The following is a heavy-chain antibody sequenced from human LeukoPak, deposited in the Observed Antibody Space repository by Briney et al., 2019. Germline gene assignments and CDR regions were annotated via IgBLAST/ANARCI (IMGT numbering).Heavy chain of an antibody. CDR1: GFTFSSYA. D-gene: IGHD3-22*01. Sequence: GSLRLSCAASGFTFSSYAMSWVRQSPGKGLEWVSAIDGSGGSTYYAGSVKGRFTISRDNSKNTLYLQMNSLRAEDTALYYCAKAPKYYYDSSGTTFDYWGQGTLVTVSS. CDR2: IDGSGGST. V-gene: IGHV3-23*01. J-gene: IGHJ4*02. CDR3: AKAPKYYYDSSGTTFDY.